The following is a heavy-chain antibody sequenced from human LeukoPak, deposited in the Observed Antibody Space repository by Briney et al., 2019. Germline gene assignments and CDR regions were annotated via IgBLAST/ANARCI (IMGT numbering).Heavy chain of an antibody. Sequence: GGSLRLSCAASGFTFSGYGMHWVRQAPGKGLEWVAVMWFDGSNIYYADSVKGRFTISRDNSKNTLYLQMDSLRAEDTAVYYCARDYSSSWLRFFDYWGRGTLVTVSS. CDR2: MWFDGSNI. CDR1: GFTFSGYG. D-gene: IGHD6-6*01. CDR3: ARDYSSSWLRFFDY. V-gene: IGHV3-33*01. J-gene: IGHJ4*02.